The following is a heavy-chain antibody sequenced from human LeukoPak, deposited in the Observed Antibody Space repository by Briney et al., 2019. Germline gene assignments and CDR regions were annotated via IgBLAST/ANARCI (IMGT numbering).Heavy chain of an antibody. D-gene: IGHD3-10*01. V-gene: IGHV3-15*01. J-gene: IGHJ3*02. Sequence: GGSLRLSCAASGFTFSNAWMSWVRQAPGKGLEWVGRIKSKTDGGTTDYAAPVKGRFTISRDDSKNTLYLQMNSLKTEDTAVYYCTTENLLWFGEFADAFDIWGQGTMVTVSS. CDR1: GFTFSNAW. CDR3: TTENLLWFGEFADAFDI. CDR2: IKSKTDGGTT.